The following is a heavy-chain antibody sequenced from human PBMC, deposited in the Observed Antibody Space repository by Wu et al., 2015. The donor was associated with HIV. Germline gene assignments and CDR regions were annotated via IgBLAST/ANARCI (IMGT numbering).Heavy chain of an antibody. D-gene: IGHD3-9*01. CDR3: ARDWRFRGVFDDLYMDV. Sequence: VQLEQSGAQIQKSGASVTVSCKTSGYTFTDYYIHWVRQAPGQGLQWMRYINPDTGDTKYSQNFKGSVTMTRDTSLSTVYLVLTRPRLNDTAIYYCARDWRFRGVFDDLYMDVWGNGTTVVVSS. CDR2: INPDTGDT. CDR1: GYTFTDYY. J-gene: IGHJ6*03. V-gene: IGHV1-2*02.